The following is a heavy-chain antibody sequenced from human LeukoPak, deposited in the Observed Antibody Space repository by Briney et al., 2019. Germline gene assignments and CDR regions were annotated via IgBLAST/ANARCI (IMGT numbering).Heavy chain of an antibody. CDR1: GFTVSSNY. J-gene: IGHJ6*03. Sequence: GGSLRLSCAASGFTVSSNYMSWVRQAPGKGLEWVSVIYSGGSTYYADSVKGRFTISRDNSKNTLYLQMNSLRAEDTAVCYCARSGVYSYGTHMDVWGKGTTVTVSS. V-gene: IGHV3-53*01. D-gene: IGHD5-18*01. CDR3: ARSGVYSYGTHMDV. CDR2: IYSGGST.